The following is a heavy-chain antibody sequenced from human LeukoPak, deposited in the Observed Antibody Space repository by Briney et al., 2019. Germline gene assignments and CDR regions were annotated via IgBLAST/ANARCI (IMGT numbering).Heavy chain of an antibody. CDR1: GGTFSSYA. CDR2: IIPIFGTA. D-gene: IGHD3-22*01. Sequence: GASVKVSCKASGGTFSSYAISWVRQTPGQGLEWMGGIIPIFGTANYAQKFQGRVTITADESKSTAYMELSSLRSEDTAVYYCAREGPIYYDSSGYFGYDAFDIWGQGTMVTVSS. J-gene: IGHJ3*02. V-gene: IGHV1-69*13. CDR3: AREGPIYYDSSGYFGYDAFDI.